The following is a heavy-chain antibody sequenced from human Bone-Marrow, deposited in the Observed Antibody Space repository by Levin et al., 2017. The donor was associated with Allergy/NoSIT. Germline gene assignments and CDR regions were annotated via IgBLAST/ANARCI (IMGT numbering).Heavy chain of an antibody. D-gene: IGHD3-3*02. CDR1: GFTFSYHA. J-gene: IGHJ6*02. CDR2: IWSGGNYK. Sequence: GESLKISCEASGFTFSYHAIHWVRQAPGKGLEWVAQIWSGGNYKSYADSVRGRFDISRDDFRNTAYLQMNRLTVEDAGIYYCARDGQHLVPYYMDVWGQGTTVTVS. CDR3: ARDGQHLVPYYMDV. V-gene: IGHV3-33*01.